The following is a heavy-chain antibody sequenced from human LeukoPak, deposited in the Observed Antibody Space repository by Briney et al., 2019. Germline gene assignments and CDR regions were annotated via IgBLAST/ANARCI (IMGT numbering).Heavy chain of an antibody. J-gene: IGHJ6*03. CDR2: INHSGST. CDR1: GGSISTYY. V-gene: IGHV4-34*01. CDR3: ARLRKPAAYYYYYYYMDV. Sequence: SETLSLTCTVSGGSISTYYWSWIRQPPGKGLEWIGEINHSGSTNYNPSLKSRVTISVDTSKNQFSLKLSSVTAADTAVYYCARLRKPAAYYYYYYYMDVWGKGTTVTISS. D-gene: IGHD2-2*01.